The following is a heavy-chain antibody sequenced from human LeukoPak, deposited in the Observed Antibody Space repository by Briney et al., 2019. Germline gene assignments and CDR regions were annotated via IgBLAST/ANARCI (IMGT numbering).Heavy chain of an antibody. CDR1: GYTFTGYY. J-gene: IGHJ6*03. Sequence: ASVKVSSKASGYTFTGYYMHWVRQAPGQGLEWMGWINPNSGGTNYAQKFQGRVTMTRDTSISTAYMELSRLRSDDTAVYYCARVRLGYCSSTSCYGYYMDVWGKGTTVTVSS. V-gene: IGHV1-2*02. CDR3: ARVRLGYCSSTSCYGYYMDV. D-gene: IGHD2-2*01. CDR2: INPNSGGT.